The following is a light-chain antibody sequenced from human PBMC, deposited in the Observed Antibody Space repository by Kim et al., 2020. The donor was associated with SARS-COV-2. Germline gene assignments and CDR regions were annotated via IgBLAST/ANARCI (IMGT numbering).Light chain of an antibody. CDR3: QQYNNWLRS. CDR1: QSVSSI. J-gene: IGKJ2*04. CDR2: GAS. V-gene: IGKV3-15*01. Sequence: SVSPGERAARACRASQSVSSILAWYQQKPGQDPRLLIYGASTRATGIPARFSGSGSGTEFTLTISSLQSEEFAVYYCQQYNNWLRSFGQGTKLEI.